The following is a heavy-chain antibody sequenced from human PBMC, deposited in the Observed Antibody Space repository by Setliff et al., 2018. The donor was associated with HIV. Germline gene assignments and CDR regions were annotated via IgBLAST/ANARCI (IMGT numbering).Heavy chain of an antibody. CDR3: ARGTAPRPASALEFLEWLFPNWFDP. V-gene: IGHV1-8*02. Sequence: ASVKVSCKTSGYTFTNYGLSWVRQAPGQGLEWMGWMNPNNGNTGYAEKFQGRVTMTRDTSISTAYMELSSLRSDDTAVYYCARGTAPRPASALEFLEWLFPNWFDPWGQGTLVTVSS. D-gene: IGHD3-3*02. J-gene: IGHJ5*02. CDR1: GYTFTNYG. CDR2: MNPNNGNT.